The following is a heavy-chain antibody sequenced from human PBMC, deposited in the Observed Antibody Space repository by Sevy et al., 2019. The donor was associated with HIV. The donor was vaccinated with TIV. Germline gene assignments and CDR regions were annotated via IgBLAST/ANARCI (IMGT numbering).Heavy chain of an antibody. J-gene: IGHJ6*02. Sequence: GGSLRLSCAASRFTFSIYGMHWVRQAPGKGLEWVSFIRSDGTNQYYADSVKGRFTISRDTSKNTVFLQMSSLRAEDTAVYYCAKDGGSMATISNFYDYGIDVWGQGITVTVSS. CDR1: RFTFSIYG. CDR3: AKDGGSMATISNFYDYGIDV. CDR2: IRSDGTNQ. V-gene: IGHV3-30*02. D-gene: IGHD5-12*01.